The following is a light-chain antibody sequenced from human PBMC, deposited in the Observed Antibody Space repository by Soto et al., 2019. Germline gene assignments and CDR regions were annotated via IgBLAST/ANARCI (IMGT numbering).Light chain of an antibody. CDR2: KAS. Sequence: DIRMTQSPSTLSASVGDRVTIRCRASQSISTWLAWYQQKPGKAPRLLIYKASTLESGVPSRFSGSGSGTEFTLTISSLQPDDFATYYCQHYTRYWTFGQGTKVEI. CDR1: QSISTW. CDR3: QHYTRYWT. J-gene: IGKJ1*01. V-gene: IGKV1-5*03.